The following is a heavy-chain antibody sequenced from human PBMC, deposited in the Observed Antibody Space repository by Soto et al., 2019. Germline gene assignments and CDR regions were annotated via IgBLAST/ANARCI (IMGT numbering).Heavy chain of an antibody. CDR3: ARDPYSAAYWGPYFDY. V-gene: IGHV3-30-3*01. D-gene: IGHD5-12*01. CDR2: ISYDGSKK. CDR1: GFTFRSDT. Sequence: GGSLRLSCAASGFTFRSDTMHWVRQAPGKGLEWVAVISYDGSKKFYADSVKGRFTISRDNSKNTLYLQMNSLGAEDTAFYYCARDPYSAAYWGPYFDYWGQGTLVTVSS. J-gene: IGHJ4*02.